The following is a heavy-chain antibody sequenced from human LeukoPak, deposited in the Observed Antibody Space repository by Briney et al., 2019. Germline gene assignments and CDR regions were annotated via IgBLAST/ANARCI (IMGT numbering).Heavy chain of an antibody. Sequence: PSETLSLTCTVSGGSISSYYWSWIRQPPGKGLEWIGYIYYSGSTNYDPSLKSRVTISVDTSKNQFSLKLSSVTAADTAVYYCARVRKRITIFGVGHTPGYMDVWGKGTTVTVSS. D-gene: IGHD3-3*01. CDR3: ARVRKRITIFGVGHTPGYMDV. CDR2: IYYSGST. CDR1: GGSISSYY. V-gene: IGHV4-59*01. J-gene: IGHJ6*03.